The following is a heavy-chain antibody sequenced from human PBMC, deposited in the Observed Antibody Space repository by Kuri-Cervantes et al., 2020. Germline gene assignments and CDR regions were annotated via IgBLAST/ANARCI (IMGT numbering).Heavy chain of an antibody. Sequence: ASVKVSCKASGYTFTSYAMSWVRQAPGQGPEWMGWISAYNGNTNYAQKLQGRVTMTTDTSTSTAYMELRSLRSDDTAVYYCARIGRIGDIVVVPAATYYYYGMDVWGQGTTVTVSS. CDR3: ARIGRIGDIVVVPAATYYYYGMDV. CDR2: ISAYNGNT. D-gene: IGHD2-2*01. J-gene: IGHJ6*02. CDR1: GYTFTSYA. V-gene: IGHV1-18*01.